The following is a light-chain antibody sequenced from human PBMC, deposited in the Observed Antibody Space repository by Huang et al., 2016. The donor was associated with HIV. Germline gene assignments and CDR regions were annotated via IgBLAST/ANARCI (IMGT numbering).Light chain of an antibody. CDR3: HQYYRSPWT. V-gene: IGKV4-1*01. CDR1: QTVLYSSNNKNY. J-gene: IGKJ1*01. CDR2: GAS. Sequence: DIVMTQSPDSLAVSLGERATINCKSSQTVLYSSNNKNYLDWYQQKPGQPPKLRMYGASTRESGVPDRFSGSGSGTDFTLTISSLQAADVAVYYCHQYYRSPWTFGQGTKVEIK.